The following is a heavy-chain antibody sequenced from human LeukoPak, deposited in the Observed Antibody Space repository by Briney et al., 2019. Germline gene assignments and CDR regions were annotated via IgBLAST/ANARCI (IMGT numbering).Heavy chain of an antibody. CDR2: ISADGAI. V-gene: IGHV3-43*02. J-gene: IGHJ4*02. CDR1: GFTFDDYA. D-gene: IGHD6-13*01. Sequence: GGSLRLSCAASGFTFDDYAMHWVRQAPGKGLEWVSLISADGAIYYADSVRGRFTISRDNNKNSLYLQMNSLRTEDTALYYCAKDLGYSSSPDFWGQGTLVTVSS. CDR3: AKDLGYSSSPDF.